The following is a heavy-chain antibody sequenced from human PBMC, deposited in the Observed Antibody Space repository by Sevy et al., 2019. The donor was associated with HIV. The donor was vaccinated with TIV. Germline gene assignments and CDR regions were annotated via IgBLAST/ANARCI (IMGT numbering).Heavy chain of an antibody. V-gene: IGHV3-15*04. Sequence: GGSLRLSCTASGFTFSNAWMTWVRQAPGKGLEWVGRIESKTDGGTTDYPAPVKGRFTISRDDSKNTLYLQVNSLKTEDTAVYFCTTEYPSGPLDYWGQGTLVTVSS. CDR2: IESKTDGGTT. J-gene: IGHJ4*02. CDR3: TTEYPSGPLDY. CDR1: GFTFSNAW.